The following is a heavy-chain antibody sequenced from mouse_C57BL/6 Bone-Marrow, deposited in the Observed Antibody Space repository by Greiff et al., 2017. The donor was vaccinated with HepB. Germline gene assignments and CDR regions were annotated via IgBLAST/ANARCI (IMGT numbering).Heavy chain of an antibody. CDR1: GFNFKDYY. Sequence: VQLKESGAELVKPGASVKLSCTASGFNFKDYYMHWVKQRTEQGLEWIGRIDPEDGETKYAPEFQGKATITADTSSNTAYLQLSSLTSEDTAVYYCARCYYGEFDYWGQGTTLTVAS. CDR2: IDPEDGET. CDR3: ARCYYGEFDY. J-gene: IGHJ2*01. V-gene: IGHV14-2*01. D-gene: IGHD2-1*01.